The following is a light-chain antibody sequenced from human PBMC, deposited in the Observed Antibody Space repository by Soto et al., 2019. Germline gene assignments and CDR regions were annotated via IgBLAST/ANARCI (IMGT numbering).Light chain of an antibody. CDR2: DVS. Sequence: QSALTQPRSVSGSPGQSVTISCTGTSSDVGGYNYVSWYQQHPGKAPKLMIYDVSKRPSGVPDRFSGSKSGNTASLTISETQAMDEADFYCQAWDSSTGVFGGGTKLTVL. V-gene: IGLV2-11*01. CDR3: QAWDSSTGV. J-gene: IGLJ2*01. CDR1: SSDVGGYNY.